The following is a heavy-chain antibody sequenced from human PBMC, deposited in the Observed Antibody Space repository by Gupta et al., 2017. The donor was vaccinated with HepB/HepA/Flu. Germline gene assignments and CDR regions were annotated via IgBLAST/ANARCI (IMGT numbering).Heavy chain of an antibody. J-gene: IGHJ4*02. V-gene: IGHV2-5*02. D-gene: IGHD2-2*01. CDR2: IYWDDDR. Sequence: QITLKESGPTLIKPTQTLTLTCTFSGFSLTTSGVSVGWIRQPPGKALEWRALIYWDDDRRHSPSLKSRLSITKDTSKNQVVLTMTNIDPVDTATYYCVHRYCSSTSCDYFDSWGQGTLVTVSS. CDR1: GFSLTTSGVS. CDR3: VHRYCSSTSCDYFDS.